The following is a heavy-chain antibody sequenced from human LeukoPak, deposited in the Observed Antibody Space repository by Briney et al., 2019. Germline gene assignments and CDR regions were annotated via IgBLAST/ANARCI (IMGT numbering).Heavy chain of an antibody. CDR2: IYWDGDK. CDR1: GFSFSTSGVG. J-gene: IGHJ4*02. CDR3: AHRPGRGIPAAH. Sequence: SGPTLVNPTQTLTLTCTFSGFSFSTSGVGVGWVRRPPGKALEWLALIYWDGDKRYSPFLKSRLTITKDTSDNQVVLTMTNMDPVDTATYYCAHRPGRGIPAAHWGQGTLVTVSS. D-gene: IGHD2-21*01. V-gene: IGHV2-5*02.